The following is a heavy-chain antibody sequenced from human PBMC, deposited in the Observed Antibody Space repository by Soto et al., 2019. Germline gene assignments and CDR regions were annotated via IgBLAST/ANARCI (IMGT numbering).Heavy chain of an antibody. J-gene: IGHJ4*02. CDR2: IYLGDSET. Sequence: GESLKISFQVSGYEIDNYWICWVRQMPVKGLECLGIIYLGDSETRYSPSFQGQVNMSAETYINNAFLQWDSLKASDTAMYYCARRTTYRDFDRCGQGTLVTFYS. CDR3: ARRTTYRDFDR. V-gene: IGHV5-51*01. D-gene: IGHD2-15*01. CDR1: GYEIDNYW.